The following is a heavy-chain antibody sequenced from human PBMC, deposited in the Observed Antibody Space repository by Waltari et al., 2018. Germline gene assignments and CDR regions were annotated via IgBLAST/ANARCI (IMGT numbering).Heavy chain of an antibody. V-gene: IGHV1-8*01. J-gene: IGHJ4*02. CDR2: MNPNSGNT. CDR3: ATGYSSSWYAFFDD. CDR1: GYTFTSYD. Sequence: QVQLVQSGAEVKKPGASVKVSCKASGYTFTSYDINWVRQATGQGLEWMGWMNPNSGNTGYAQKFQGRVTMTRNTSISTAYMALSSLRSEDTAVYYCATGYSSSWYAFFDDWGQGTLVTVSS. D-gene: IGHD6-13*01.